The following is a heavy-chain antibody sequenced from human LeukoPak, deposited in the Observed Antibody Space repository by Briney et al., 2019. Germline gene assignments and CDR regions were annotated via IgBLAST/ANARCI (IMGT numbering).Heavy chain of an antibody. J-gene: IGHJ3*02. Sequence: PGRSLRLSCAASGFTFSSYGMHWVRQAPGKGLEWVAVISYDGSNKYYADSVKGRFTISRDNSKNTLYLQMSSLRAEDTAVYYCAKDFLRITMVRGVIITSAFDIWGQGTMVTVSS. CDR3: AKDFLRITMVRGVIITSAFDI. D-gene: IGHD3-10*01. V-gene: IGHV3-30*18. CDR2: ISYDGSNK. CDR1: GFTFSSYG.